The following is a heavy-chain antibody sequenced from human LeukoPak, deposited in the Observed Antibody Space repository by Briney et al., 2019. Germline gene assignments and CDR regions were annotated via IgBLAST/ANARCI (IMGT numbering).Heavy chain of an antibody. D-gene: IGHD6-19*01. CDR2: INPNSGGT. V-gene: IGHV1-2*02. Sequence: ASVKVSCKASGYTFTDYYIHWVGQAPGQGLEWMGWINPNSGGTNYAQNFQGRVTMTRDTPISTAYMELSRLTSDDMAVYYCAREIAVTGTKAFDVWGQGTMVTVSS. J-gene: IGHJ3*01. CDR3: AREIAVTGTKAFDV. CDR1: GYTFTDYY.